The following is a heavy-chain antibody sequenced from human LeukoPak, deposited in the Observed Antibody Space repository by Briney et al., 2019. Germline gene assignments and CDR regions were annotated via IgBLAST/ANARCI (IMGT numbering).Heavy chain of an antibody. Sequence: PGGSLRLSCAASGFTFSRYEMNWVRQAPGKGLEWVSYISSSGSTIYYADSVKGRFTISRDNAKNSLYLQMNSLRAEDTAVYYCARGVNFWSGYHFDYWGQGTLVTVSS. CDR2: ISSSGSTI. V-gene: IGHV3-48*03. CDR1: GFTFSRYE. J-gene: IGHJ4*02. CDR3: ARGVNFWSGYHFDY. D-gene: IGHD3-3*01.